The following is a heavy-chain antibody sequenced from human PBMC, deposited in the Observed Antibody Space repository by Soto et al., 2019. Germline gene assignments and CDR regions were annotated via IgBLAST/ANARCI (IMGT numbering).Heavy chain of an antibody. J-gene: IGHJ6*02. V-gene: IGHV2-26*01. CDR2: IFSDDDK. Sequence: QVTLKESGPVLLKPTETLTLTCTVSGFSLTIPRLGVSWVRQPPGKALEWLAHIFSDDDKSYSTSLQSRLTISQDTSKSQVVLSMTNMEPADTATYYCTRIPGKWLSDYYVFGMDVWGQGATVTVSS. CDR1: GFSLTIPRLG. CDR3: TRIPGKWLSDYYVFGMDV. D-gene: IGHD2-8*01.